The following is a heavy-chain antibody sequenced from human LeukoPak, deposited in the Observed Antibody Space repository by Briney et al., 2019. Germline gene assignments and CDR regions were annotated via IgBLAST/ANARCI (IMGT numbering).Heavy chain of an antibody. Sequence: SEALSLTCTVSGGSISGYYWSWIRRPPGKGLEWIGHIYYSGSADYNASLKSRATMFVDTSKNEFSLTLRSVTAADTAVYYCARVGDSSGYSVLDSWGQGTLVTVSS. J-gene: IGHJ4*02. CDR1: GGSISGYY. D-gene: IGHD3-22*01. CDR3: ARVGDSSGYSVLDS. V-gene: IGHV4-59*01. CDR2: IYYSGSA.